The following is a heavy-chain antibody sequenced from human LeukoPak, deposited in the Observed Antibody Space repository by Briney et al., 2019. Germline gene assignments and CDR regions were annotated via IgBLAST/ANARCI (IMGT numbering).Heavy chain of an antibody. CDR3: ARVTGYIVEDYFDY. Sequence: SETLSLTCTVSGGSISSYYWSWIRQPPGKGLEWIGYIYYSGSTNYNPSLKSRVTISVDTSRNQFSLRLSSVTAADTAVYYCARVTGYIVEDYFDYWGQGTLVTVSS. CDR1: GGSISSYY. CDR2: IYYSGST. D-gene: IGHD3-22*01. J-gene: IGHJ4*02. V-gene: IGHV4-59*01.